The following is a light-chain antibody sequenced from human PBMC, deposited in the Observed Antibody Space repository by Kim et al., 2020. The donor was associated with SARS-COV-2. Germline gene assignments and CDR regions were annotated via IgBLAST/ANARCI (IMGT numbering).Light chain of an antibody. Sequence: EIVMTQSPGTLSVSPGERVTLSCRASQSVSSNLAWYQQKPGQAPRLLIYGASTRASGIPVRFSGSGSGTEFTLTISSLQSEDFAVYYCHQYTNWHAFGQGTRREI. J-gene: IGKJ2*01. CDR3: HQYTNWHA. CDR1: QSVSSN. CDR2: GAS. V-gene: IGKV3-15*01.